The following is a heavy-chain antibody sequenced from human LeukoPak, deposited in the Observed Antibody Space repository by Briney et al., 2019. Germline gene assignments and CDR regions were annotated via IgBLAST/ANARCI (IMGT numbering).Heavy chain of an antibody. CDR2: ISAYNGNT. D-gene: IGHD6-19*01. CDR1: GYTFTSYG. V-gene: IGHV1-18*01. Sequence: ASVKVCCKASGYTFTSYGISWVRQAPGQGHEWMGWISAYNGNTNYEQKLQGRVTMTTDTSTSTAYMELRSLRSDDTAVHYCARSLIAVAGDPQLRYWGQGTLVTVSS. CDR3: ARSLIAVAGDPQLRY. J-gene: IGHJ4*02.